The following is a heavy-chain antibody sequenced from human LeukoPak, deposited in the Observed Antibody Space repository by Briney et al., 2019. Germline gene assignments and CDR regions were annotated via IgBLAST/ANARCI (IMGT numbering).Heavy chain of an antibody. CDR3: ARVAPSGSGNYYSFDY. Sequence: SETLSLTCSVSDASISSYFWSWIRQPPGKGLEWIGHIYSSGSRYYNPSLKSRVTVSMEPSRNQFSLKLASVTAADTAVYYCARVAPSGSGNYYSFDYWGQGTLVTVSS. J-gene: IGHJ4*02. CDR2: IYSSGSR. CDR1: DASISSYF. V-gene: IGHV4-4*09. D-gene: IGHD3-10*01.